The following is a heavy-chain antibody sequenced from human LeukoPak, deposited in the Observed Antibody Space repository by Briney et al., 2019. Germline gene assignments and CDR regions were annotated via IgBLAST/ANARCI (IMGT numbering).Heavy chain of an antibody. CDR2: INPSGGST. CDR1: GYTFTSYY. CDR3: ARDLLYCSSTSCYVEAKAYYYYYYMDV. V-gene: IGHV1-46*01. Sequence: ASVKVSCKASGYTFTSYYMHWVRQAPGQGLEWMGIINPSGGSTSYAQKFQGRVTMTRDMSTSTVYMELSSLRSEDTAVYYCARDLLYCSSTSCYVEAKAYYYYYYMDVWGKGTTVTVSS. D-gene: IGHD2-2*01. J-gene: IGHJ6*03.